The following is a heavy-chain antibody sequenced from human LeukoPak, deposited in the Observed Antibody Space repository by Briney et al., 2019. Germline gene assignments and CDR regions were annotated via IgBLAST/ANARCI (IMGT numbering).Heavy chain of an antibody. Sequence: SETLSLTCTVSGASVSGSPYYWGWIRQPPGKGLEWIGSIYSSGSTYYNASLQSRVTISVDTSKNQFSLKLSSVTAADTAVYYCATPVGTTHYWGQGTLVTVSS. J-gene: IGHJ4*02. V-gene: IGHV4-39*07. CDR1: GASVSGSPYY. CDR3: ATPVGTTHY. CDR2: IYSSGST. D-gene: IGHD1-7*01.